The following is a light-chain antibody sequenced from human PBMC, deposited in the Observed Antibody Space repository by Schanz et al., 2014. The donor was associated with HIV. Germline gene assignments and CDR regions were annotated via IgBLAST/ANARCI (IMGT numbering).Light chain of an antibody. J-gene: IGLJ3*02. Sequence: QSVLTQSPSASASLGASVRLTCTLNSGHTGYAIAWHQQQPEKGPRYLMKLNSDGTYNKGDGIPDRFSGSSSGAERYLTISSLRSEDEGDYYCQTWGSGIRVFGGGTKLTVL. CDR1: SGHTGYA. V-gene: IGLV4-69*02. CDR3: QTWGSGIRV. CDR2: LNSDGTY.